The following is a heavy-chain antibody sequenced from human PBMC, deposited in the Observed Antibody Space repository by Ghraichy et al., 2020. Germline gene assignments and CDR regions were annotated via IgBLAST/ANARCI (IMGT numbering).Heavy chain of an antibody. J-gene: IGHJ4*02. CDR1: GFTFSSYA. CDR3: AKSAAEVSGHFYAY. CDR2: VSGSGTTT. Sequence: GGSLRLTCAASGFTFSSYAMSWVRQAPGKGLEWVSTVSGSGTTTYHADSVKGRFTISRDNSKNTLYLQMNSLRAEDTAVYYCAKSAAEVSGHFYAYWGQGTLGTVAS. V-gene: IGHV3-23*01. D-gene: IGHD3-22*01.